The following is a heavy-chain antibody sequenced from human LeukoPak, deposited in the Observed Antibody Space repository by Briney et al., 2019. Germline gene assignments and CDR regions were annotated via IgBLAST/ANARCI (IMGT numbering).Heavy chain of an antibody. CDR1: GTSIRSGSYY. J-gene: IGHJ6*03. CDR3: AREGIAVADTYYYYYMDV. CDR2: MYIGGRT. D-gene: IGHD6-19*01. V-gene: IGHV4-61*02. Sequence: PSETLSLTCTVTGTSIRSGSYYWNWIRQAAGKGLEWIGLMYIGGRTTYSPSLKSRVTISLETTENQFSLRLRSVSAADTAVYYCAREGIAVADTYYYYYMDVWGKGTWVTVSS.